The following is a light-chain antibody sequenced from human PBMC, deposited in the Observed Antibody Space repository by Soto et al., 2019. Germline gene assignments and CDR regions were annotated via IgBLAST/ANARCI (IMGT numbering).Light chain of an antibody. CDR3: QQRSSWPLT. CDR1: QSVRNL. Sequence: EIVLTQSPATLSLSPGERATLSCRASQSVRNLLAWYQQKPGQAPRLLIYDTSNRATGIPARFSGSGSGTYFTLTVSSLEPEDFAVYYCQQRSSWPLTCGGGTKVEIK. CDR2: DTS. J-gene: IGKJ4*01. V-gene: IGKV3-11*01.